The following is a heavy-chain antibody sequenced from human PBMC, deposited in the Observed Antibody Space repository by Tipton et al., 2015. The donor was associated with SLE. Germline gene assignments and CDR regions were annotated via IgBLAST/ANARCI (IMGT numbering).Heavy chain of an antibody. D-gene: IGHD2-15*01. CDR2: ISGSGGTT. CDR3: AKRKEEELLKYYYYGMDV. V-gene: IGHV3-23*01. J-gene: IGHJ6*02. Sequence: GSLRLSCAASGFSIRSYAMSWVRQAPGKGLEWVSGISGSGGTTYYADSVKGRFTISRDNSKNTMDLQMDSLRAEDTAVYYCAKRKEEELLKYYYYGMDVWGQGTTVTVSS. CDR1: GFSIRSYA.